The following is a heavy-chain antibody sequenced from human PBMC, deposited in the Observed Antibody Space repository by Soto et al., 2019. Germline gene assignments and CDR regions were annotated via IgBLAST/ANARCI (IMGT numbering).Heavy chain of an antibody. D-gene: IGHD3-9*01. Sequence: QVQLQESGPGLVKPSETLSLTCTVSGGSVSSGSYDWSWIRQPPGKGLEWIGYIYYSGSTNYNPSLESRVTISVDTSKNKFSLKLRSVTAADTAVYYCARVNDSLTGSSMNWFDPWGQGTLVTVAS. J-gene: IGHJ5*02. V-gene: IGHV4-61*01. CDR2: IYYSGST. CDR3: ARVNDSLTGSSMNWFDP. CDR1: GGSVSSGSYD.